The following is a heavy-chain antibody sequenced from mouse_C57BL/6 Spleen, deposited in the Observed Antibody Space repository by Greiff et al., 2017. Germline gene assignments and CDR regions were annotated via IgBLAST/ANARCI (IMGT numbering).Heavy chain of an antibody. CDR3: ARELGDY. D-gene: IGHD4-1*01. CDR1: GYSITSGYY. CDR2: IRYDGSN. V-gene: IGHV3-6*01. Sequence: EVQLQESGPGLVKPSQSLSLPCSVTGYSITSGYYCNWLRQFPGNKLEWMGYIRYDGSNNYNPSLKKRISITCDTSKNQFFLKLNFVTTEDTDTYYCARELGDYWGQGTTLTVSS. J-gene: IGHJ2*01.